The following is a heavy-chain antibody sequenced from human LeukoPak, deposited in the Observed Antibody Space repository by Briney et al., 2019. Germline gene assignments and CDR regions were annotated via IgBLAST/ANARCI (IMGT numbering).Heavy chain of an antibody. CDR2: IYYSGST. CDR1: GGSISSYY. V-gene: IGHV4-59*01. D-gene: IGHD1-1*01. J-gene: IGHJ4*02. Sequence: SETLSLTCTVSGGSISSYYWSWIRQPPGKGLEWIGYIYYSGSTNYNPSLKSRVTISVDTPKNQFSLKLSSVTAADTAVYYCARDVMDWNDSGVDYWGQGTLVTVSS. CDR3: ARDVMDWNDSGVDY.